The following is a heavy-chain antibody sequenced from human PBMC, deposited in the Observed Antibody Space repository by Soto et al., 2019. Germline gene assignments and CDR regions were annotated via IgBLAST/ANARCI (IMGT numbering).Heavy chain of an antibody. CDR1: GGSISTYY. Sequence: SETLSLTCTVSGGSISTYYWSWLRQPPGKGLEWIGYVFYSGTTNYNPSLKSRVTVSVDTSKNQFSLKLSSVTAADTAVFYCARAGSSLDILTGYYKAVNWFDPWGQGTLVTVSS. J-gene: IGHJ5*02. CDR3: ARAGSSLDILTGYYKAVNWFDP. D-gene: IGHD3-9*01. CDR2: VFYSGTT. V-gene: IGHV4-59*01.